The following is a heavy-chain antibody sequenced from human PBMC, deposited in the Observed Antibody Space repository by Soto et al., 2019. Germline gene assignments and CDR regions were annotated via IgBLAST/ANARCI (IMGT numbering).Heavy chain of an antibody. J-gene: IGHJ5*02. CDR1: GGSISSYY. V-gene: IGHV4-4*07. CDR3: ARDYNWILDDFADMRWSFDP. Sequence: SETLSLTCTVSGGSISSYYWSWIRQPAGKGLEWIGRIYSSGKTNYNPSLESRVTMSVDTSKNQFSLSLKSVTAADTAIYYCARDYNWILDDFADMRWSFDPWGQGTLVTVSS. CDR2: IYSSGKT. D-gene: IGHD1-1*01.